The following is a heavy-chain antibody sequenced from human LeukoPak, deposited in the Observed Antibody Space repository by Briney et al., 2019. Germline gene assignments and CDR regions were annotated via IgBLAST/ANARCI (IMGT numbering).Heavy chain of an antibody. CDR2: ISSNGGST. CDR1: GFTFSSYA. J-gene: IGHJ6*04. CDR3: VKESRFYGMDV. V-gene: IGHV3-64D*06. Sequence: GGSLRLSCSASGFTFSSYAMHWVRQAPGKGLEYVSAISSNGGSTYYADSVKGRFTISRDNSKNTLYPQMSSLRAEDTAVYYCVKESRFYGMDVWGKGTTVTVSS.